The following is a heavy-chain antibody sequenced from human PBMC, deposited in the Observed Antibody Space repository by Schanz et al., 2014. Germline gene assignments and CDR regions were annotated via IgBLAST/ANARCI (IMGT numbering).Heavy chain of an antibody. CDR2: IATSSSTR. Sequence: EVQLLESGGGLVQPGGSLRLSCAASGFTFSSYAMSWVRQVPGKGLEWLSYIATSSSTRHFADSVKGRVTISRDNAKNSVSLQMRRLRVEDTAVYYCASGVHVSSLQKGLQFWGRGTLVTVSS. D-gene: IGHD3-10*01. J-gene: IGHJ1*01. CDR1: GFTFSSYA. CDR3: ASGVHVSSLQKGLQF. V-gene: IGHV3-48*01.